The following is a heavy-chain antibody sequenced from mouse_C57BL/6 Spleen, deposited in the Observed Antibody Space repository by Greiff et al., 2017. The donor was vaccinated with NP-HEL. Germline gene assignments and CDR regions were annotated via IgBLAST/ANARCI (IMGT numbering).Heavy chain of an antibody. Sequence: QVQLKQPGAELVRPGSSVKLSCKASGYTFTSYWMDWVKQRPGQGLEWIGNIYPSDSETHYNQKFKDKATLTVDKSSSTAYMQLSSLTSEDSAVYYCARSDGYYRAMDYWGQGTSVTVSS. D-gene: IGHD2-3*01. CDR2: IYPSDSET. CDR3: ARSDGYYRAMDY. CDR1: GYTFTSYW. J-gene: IGHJ4*01. V-gene: IGHV1-61*01.